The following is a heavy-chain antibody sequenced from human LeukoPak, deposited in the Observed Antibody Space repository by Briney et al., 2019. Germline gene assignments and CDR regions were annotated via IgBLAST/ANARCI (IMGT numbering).Heavy chain of an antibody. D-gene: IGHD3-22*01. Sequence: GRSLRLSCAASGFTFSNYGMHWVRQAPGKGLEWVAVMSYDGSLQFYSDSVQGRLTISKDKSKNKLYLQMNILRPEDTAVYYCAKDQGGSSGYYQFYFDNWGQGTLVTVSS. CDR1: GFTFSNYG. CDR3: AKDQGGSSGYYQFYFDN. V-gene: IGHV3-30*18. J-gene: IGHJ4*02. CDR2: MSYDGSLQ.